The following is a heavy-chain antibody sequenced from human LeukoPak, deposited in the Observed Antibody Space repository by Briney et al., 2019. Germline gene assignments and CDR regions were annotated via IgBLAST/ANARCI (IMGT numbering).Heavy chain of an antibody. J-gene: IGHJ5*02. Sequence: PSETLSLTCAVYGGSFSGYYWSWIRRPPGKGLEWIGEINHSGSTNYSPSLKSRLTISVDTSNNQFSLRLSSVTAADTAVYYCARRDYCTSTSCYESYNWFDPWGQGTLVTVSS. D-gene: IGHD2-2*01. CDR3: ARRDYCTSTSCYESYNWFDP. V-gene: IGHV4-34*01. CDR1: GGSFSGYY. CDR2: INHSGST.